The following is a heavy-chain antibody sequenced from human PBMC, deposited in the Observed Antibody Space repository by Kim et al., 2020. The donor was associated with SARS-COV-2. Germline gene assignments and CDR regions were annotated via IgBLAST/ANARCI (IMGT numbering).Heavy chain of an antibody. J-gene: IGHJ6*01. D-gene: IGHD5-12*01. CDR3: AKGGSGRHYYYSGMDV. V-gene: IGHV3-9*01. CDR2: ISWNSGSI. CDR1: GFTFDDYA. Sequence: GGSLRLSCAASGFTFDDYAMHWVRQAPGKGLEWVSGISWNSGSIGYADSVKGRFTISRDNAKNSLYLQMNSLRAEDTALYYCAKGGSGRHYYYSGMDVWG.